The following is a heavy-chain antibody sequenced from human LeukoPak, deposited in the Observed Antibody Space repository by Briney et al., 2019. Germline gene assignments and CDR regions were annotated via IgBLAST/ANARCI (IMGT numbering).Heavy chain of an antibody. CDR3: ARQEGGTMVRGPPLSWFDP. CDR2: IDPSDSYT. Sequence: GESLRISCKGSGYSFTSYWISWVRQMPGKGLEWMGRIDPSDSYTNYSPSFQGHVTISADKSISTAYLQWSSLKASDAAMYYCARQEGGTMVRGPPLSWFDPWGQGTLVTVSS. CDR1: GYSFTSYW. D-gene: IGHD3-10*01. V-gene: IGHV5-10-1*01. J-gene: IGHJ5*02.